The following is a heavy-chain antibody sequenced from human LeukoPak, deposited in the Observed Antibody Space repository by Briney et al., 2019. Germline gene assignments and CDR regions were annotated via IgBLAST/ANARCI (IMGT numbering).Heavy chain of an antibody. CDR2: INPNSGGT. CDR1: GYTFTDYY. Sequence: ASVKVSCKASGYTFTDYYMHWVRQAPGQGLEWMGWINPNSGGTNYAQKFQGRVTMTRDPSISTAYMELSRLRSDDTAVYYCARGSTLRGDSPYFLDYWGQGTLVTVSP. D-gene: IGHD3-10*01. J-gene: IGHJ4*02. CDR3: ARGSTLRGDSPYFLDY. V-gene: IGHV1-2*02.